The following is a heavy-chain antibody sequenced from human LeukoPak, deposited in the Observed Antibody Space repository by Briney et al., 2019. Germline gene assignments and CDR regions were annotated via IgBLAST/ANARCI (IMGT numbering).Heavy chain of an antibody. CDR2: ISSSSSYI. D-gene: IGHD1-26*01. Sequence: GGSLRLSCAASGFTFSSYSMNWVRQAPGKGLEWVSSISSSSSYIYYADSVEGRFTISRDNAKNSLYLQMNSLRAEDTAVYYCAVIVGATPWDYWGQGTLVTVSS. V-gene: IGHV3-21*01. CDR1: GFTFSSYS. CDR3: AVIVGATPWDY. J-gene: IGHJ4*02.